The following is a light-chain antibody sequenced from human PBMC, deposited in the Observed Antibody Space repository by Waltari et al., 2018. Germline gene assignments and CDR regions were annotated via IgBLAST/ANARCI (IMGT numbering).Light chain of an antibody. CDR1: QDISNY. CDR2: DAS. CDR3: QQYDNLPRT. Sequence: IQMTQSPSPLSASVCDRVTITCQASQDISNYLNWYQQKPGKAPKLLIYDASNLETGVPARFSGSGYGTDFTFTISSLQPEDIATYYCQQYDNLPRTFGQGTKLEIK. J-gene: IGKJ2*02. V-gene: IGKV1-33*01.